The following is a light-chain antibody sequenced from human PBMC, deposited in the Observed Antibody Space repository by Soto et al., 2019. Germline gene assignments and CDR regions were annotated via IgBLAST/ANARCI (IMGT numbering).Light chain of an antibody. CDR1: QSVSSN. J-gene: IGKJ2*01. CDR2: GAS. V-gene: IGKV3-15*01. Sequence: EIVMTQSPATLSVSPGERATLSCRASQSVSSNLAWYQQKPGQAPRLLIYGASTRATGIPARFSGSGSGTDFTLTVIILQSEDFAVYYCQQYNNGPPANTSGQGTKLEIK. CDR3: QQYNNGPPANT.